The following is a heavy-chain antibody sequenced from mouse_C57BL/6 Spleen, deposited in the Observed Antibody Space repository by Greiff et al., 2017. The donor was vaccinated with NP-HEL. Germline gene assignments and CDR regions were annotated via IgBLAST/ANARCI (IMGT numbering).Heavy chain of an antibody. CDR3: ARGSYYDYDHFAY. CDR1: GYTFTSYW. D-gene: IGHD2-4*01. J-gene: IGHJ3*01. V-gene: IGHV1-72*01. Sequence: VQLQQPGAELVKPGASVKLSCKASGYTFTSYWMHWVKQRPGRGLEWIGRIDPNSGGTKYNEKFKSKATLTVDKPSSTAYMQLSSLTSEDSAVYYCARGSYYDYDHFAYWGQGTLVTVSA. CDR2: IDPNSGGT.